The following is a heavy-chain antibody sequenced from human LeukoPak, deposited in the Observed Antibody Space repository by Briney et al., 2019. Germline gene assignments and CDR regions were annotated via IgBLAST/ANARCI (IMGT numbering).Heavy chain of an antibody. CDR2: INSDGSST. CDR3: ARDSLGFDY. Sequence: GGSLRLSCAASGFTFSSAWMHWVRQAPGKGLVSVSRINSDGSSTRYSDSVRGRFTISRDNAKNTLYLQMNSLRADDTAVYYCARDSLGFDYWGQGTLVTVSS. J-gene: IGHJ4*02. CDR1: GFTFSSAW. V-gene: IGHV3-74*01.